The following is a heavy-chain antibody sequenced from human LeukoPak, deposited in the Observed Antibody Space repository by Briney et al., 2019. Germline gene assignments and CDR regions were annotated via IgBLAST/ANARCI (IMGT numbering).Heavy chain of an antibody. CDR3: AKDYYGNYFDY. V-gene: IGHV4-59*12. Sequence: SETLSVTCSVTGGSITSYYWSWIRQTPGKGLGWIGYIRYAGTTNHNPSLKSRVTISADTSKNQFSLCLTSVTAADTAVYYCAKDYYGNYFDYRGQGTLVTVSS. CDR1: GGSITSYY. D-gene: IGHD4-17*01. CDR2: IRYAGTT. J-gene: IGHJ4*02.